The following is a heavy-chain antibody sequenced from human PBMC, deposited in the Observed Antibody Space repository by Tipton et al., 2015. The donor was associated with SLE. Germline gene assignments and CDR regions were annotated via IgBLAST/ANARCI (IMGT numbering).Heavy chain of an antibody. CDR1: GGSIDRSSYH. V-gene: IGHV4-39*01. D-gene: IGHD3-10*01. CDR2: IYYSGAS. Sequence: LRLSCSVSGGSIDRSSYHWGWIRPAPGKGLEWIGSIYYSGASSSNPSLKRRVTIAVDTSKNQFFLDLRSVTAADTAVYFCARSKYYYGLGGRSPMAFDYWGQGTQVIISS. CDR3: ARSKYYYGLGGRSPMAFDY. J-gene: IGHJ4*02.